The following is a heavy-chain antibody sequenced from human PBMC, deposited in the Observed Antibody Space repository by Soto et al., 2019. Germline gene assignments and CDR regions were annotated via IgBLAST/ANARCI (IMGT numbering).Heavy chain of an antibody. V-gene: IGHV1-8*01. CDR3: ARGRPGGGIKRSWFDP. D-gene: IGHD2-15*01. J-gene: IGHJ5*02. CDR2: MNPKTGDS. Sequence: QVQLVQSGAEVKKPGASVKVSCKTSGYTFTSNDIYWLRQATGQGLEWMGWMNPKTGDSNSAEKFQGRLRMTRNTSITTAYMERSSLTSEDTAVYYCARGRPGGGIKRSWFDPWGQGTLVTVST. CDR1: GYTFTSND.